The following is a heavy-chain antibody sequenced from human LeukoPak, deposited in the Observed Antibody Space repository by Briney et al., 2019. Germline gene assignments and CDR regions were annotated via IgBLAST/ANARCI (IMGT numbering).Heavy chain of an antibody. CDR2: IYYSGST. CDR3: ARALYRGYAPYYFDY. D-gene: IGHD5-12*01. Sequence: PSETLSLTCTVSGGSISSYYWSWIRQPPGKGLEWIGYIYYSGSTNYNPSPKSRVTISVDASKNQFSLNLSSVTCAATAVYCCARALYRGYAPYYFDYWGQGTLVTVSS. CDR1: GGSISSYY. J-gene: IGHJ4*02. V-gene: IGHV4-59*01.